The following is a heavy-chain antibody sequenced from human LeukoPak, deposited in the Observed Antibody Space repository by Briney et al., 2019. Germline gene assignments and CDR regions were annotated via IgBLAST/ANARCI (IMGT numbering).Heavy chain of an antibody. CDR3: AKTSETGTTYYFDY. Sequence: GSLRLSCAASGITFSHHAMSWVRQAPGRGLEWVSGISNSDGGRYYADSVKGRFTISRDNSKNTLYLQMNSLRAEDTAVHYCAKTSETGTTYYFDYWGQGTLVTVSS. CDR1: GITFSHHA. D-gene: IGHD1-1*01. CDR2: ISNSDGGR. V-gene: IGHV3-23*01. J-gene: IGHJ4*02.